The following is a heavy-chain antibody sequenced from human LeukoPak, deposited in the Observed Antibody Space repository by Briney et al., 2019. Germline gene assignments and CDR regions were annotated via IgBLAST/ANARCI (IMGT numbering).Heavy chain of an antibody. CDR3: TRHSSISGAFDI. CDR2: IRSKANSYAS. V-gene: IGHV3-73*01. D-gene: IGHD2-21*01. CDR1: GFTFSGSA. Sequence: GGSLRLSCAASGFTFSGSAMHWVRQASGKGLEWVGRIRSKANSYASAYAASVKGRFTISRDDSKNTAYLQMNSLKTEDTAVYYCTRHSSISGAFDIWGQGTMVTVSS. J-gene: IGHJ3*02.